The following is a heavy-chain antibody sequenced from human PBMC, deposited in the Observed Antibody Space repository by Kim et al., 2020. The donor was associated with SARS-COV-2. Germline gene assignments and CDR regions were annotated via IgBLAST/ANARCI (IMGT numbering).Heavy chain of an antibody. CDR3: TTEQGSTDRYYYGMDA. D-gene: IGHD2-8*02. CDR1: GFTFSSAW. CDR2: IKTKTDGGTL. Sequence: GGSLRLSCAASGFTFSSAWMTWVRQAPGKGLEWVGRIKTKTDGGTLDYGAPVKGRLTISREDSKNTLFLQMNSLKTDDTGVYYCTTEQGSTDRYYYGMDAWGQGTTVTVSS. J-gene: IGHJ6*02. V-gene: IGHV3-15*01.